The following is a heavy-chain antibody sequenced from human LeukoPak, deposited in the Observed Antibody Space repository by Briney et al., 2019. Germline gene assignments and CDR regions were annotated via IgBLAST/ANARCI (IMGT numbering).Heavy chain of an antibody. D-gene: IGHD2-15*01. V-gene: IGHV4-34*01. Sequence: SETLSLTCTVSGGSISNYYWSWIRQPPGKGLEWIGEINHSGSTNYNPSLKSRVTISVDTSKNQFSLKLSSVTAADTAVYYCARGPVVVAATPYYYYGMDVWGQGTTVTVSS. CDR2: INHSGST. CDR3: ARGPVVVAATPYYYYGMDV. J-gene: IGHJ6*02. CDR1: GGSISNYY.